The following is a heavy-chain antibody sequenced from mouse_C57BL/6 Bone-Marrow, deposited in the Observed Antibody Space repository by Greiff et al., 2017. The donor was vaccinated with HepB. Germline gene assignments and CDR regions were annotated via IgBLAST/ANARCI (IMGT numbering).Heavy chain of an antibody. V-gene: IGHV1-72*01. CDR3: ARLYYYGSSYDAMDY. CDR1: GYTFTSYW. CDR2: IDPNSGGT. Sequence: QVQLKQPGAELVKPGASVKLSCKASGYTFTSYWMHWVKQRPGRGLEWIGRIDPNSGGTKYNEKFKCRATLTVYKPSSTAYMQLSSLTSEDSAVYYCARLYYYGSSYDAMDYWGQGTSVTVST. J-gene: IGHJ4*01. D-gene: IGHD1-1*01.